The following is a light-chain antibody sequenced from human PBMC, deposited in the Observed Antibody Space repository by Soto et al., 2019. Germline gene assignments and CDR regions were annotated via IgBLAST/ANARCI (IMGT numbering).Light chain of an antibody. V-gene: IGKV3-20*01. Sequence: ELVLTQSPGTLSLSPGERATLSCRASQSVSSSNLGWYQQKSGQAPRLLIYGASSRATGIPDRFSGSGSGRDFTLTISSQEPEDFAVYSCRQYGSPAGYTFGQGTKLEIK. CDR2: GAS. CDR1: QSVSSSN. CDR3: RQYGSPAGYT. J-gene: IGKJ2*01.